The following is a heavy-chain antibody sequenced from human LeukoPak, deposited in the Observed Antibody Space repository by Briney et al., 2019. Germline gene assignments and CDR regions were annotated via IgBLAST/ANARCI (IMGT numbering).Heavy chain of an antibody. J-gene: IGHJ4*02. CDR1: GFTFSNYA. V-gene: IGHV3-23*01. D-gene: IGHD3-9*01. CDR3: AREDPYYDILTGRYYYFDY. CDR2: ISGAGGIT. Sequence: GGSLRLSCAASGFTFSNYAMSWVRQAPGKGLEWVSTISGAGGITDYADSVKGRFTISRDNAKNSLYLQMNSLRAEDTAVYYCAREDPYYDILTGRYYYFDYWGQGTLVTVSS.